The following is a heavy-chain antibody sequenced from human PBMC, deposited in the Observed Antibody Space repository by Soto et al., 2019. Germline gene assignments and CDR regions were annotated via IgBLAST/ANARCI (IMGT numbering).Heavy chain of an antibody. V-gene: IGHV4-59*08. CDR2: IYYSGST. Sequence: PSETLSLTCTFSGCSISSYYWSWIRQPPGKGLEWIGYIYYSGSTNCNPSLKSRVTISVDTSKNQFSLKLSSVTAADTAVYYCARHVNDYIWGSYRYFSPAFDIWGQGTMVTVS. CDR1: GCSISSYY. D-gene: IGHD3-16*02. CDR3: ARHVNDYIWGSYRYFSPAFDI. J-gene: IGHJ3*02.